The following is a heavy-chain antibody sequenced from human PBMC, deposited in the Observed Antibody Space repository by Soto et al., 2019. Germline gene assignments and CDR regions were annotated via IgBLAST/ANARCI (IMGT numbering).Heavy chain of an antibody. D-gene: IGHD6-6*01. CDR1: GMTFSRAT. CDR3: AREHSNSPDYFDY. Sequence: PGGSLRLSCVGAGMTFSRATMSWVRQAPGKGLEWLGRIRRESDGGTTNYPAHVTGRFRISRDDSNNILYLQMDALQRDDTAMYYCAREHSNSPDYFDYWGQGTQVTSPQ. V-gene: IGHV3-15*01. J-gene: IGHJ4*02. CDR2: IRRESDGGTT.